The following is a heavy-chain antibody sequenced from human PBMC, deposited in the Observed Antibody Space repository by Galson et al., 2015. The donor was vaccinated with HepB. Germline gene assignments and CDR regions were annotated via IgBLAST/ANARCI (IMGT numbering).Heavy chain of an antibody. CDR2: ISSSSSTI. CDR3: ARGPRGVGVYYFDY. J-gene: IGHJ4*02. D-gene: IGHD1-26*01. CDR1: GFTFSSYS. Sequence: SLRLSCAASGFTFSSYSMNWVRQAPGKGLEWVSYISSSSSTIYYADSVKGRFTISRDNAKNSLYLQMNSLRDEDTAVYYCARGPRGVGVYYFDYWGQGTLVTVSS. V-gene: IGHV3-48*02.